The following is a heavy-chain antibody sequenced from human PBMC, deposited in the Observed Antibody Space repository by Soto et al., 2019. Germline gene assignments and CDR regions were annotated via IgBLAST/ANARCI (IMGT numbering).Heavy chain of an antibody. CDR2: ISYDGINK. J-gene: IGHJ4*02. CDR1: GFTFSTYG. CDR3: AREKEHKAAANSSPLDY. D-gene: IGHD6-25*01. Sequence: QVQLVEYGGGVVQPGRSLRLSCAATGFTFSTYGMHWVRQAPGKGLEWVSIISYDGINKYSADSVNGRFTISRDNSKNTLYLQMNNLRAEDTAVYFCAREKEHKAAANSSPLDYWGQGTLVTVSS. V-gene: IGHV3-30*03.